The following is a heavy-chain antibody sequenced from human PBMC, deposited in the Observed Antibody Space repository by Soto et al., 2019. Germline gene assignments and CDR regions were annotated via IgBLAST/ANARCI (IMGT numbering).Heavy chain of an antibody. Sequence: QVQLEESGPGLVKPSETLSLTCTISGGPMNNYYCSWFRQPRGQGLEWIGYMGYNGFTRYNPSLRSRVAISLHTAKNQFSLNLSSVTAADTAIYYCARQGFGELHGLVDVWGQGITVTVSS. J-gene: IGHJ6*02. D-gene: IGHD3-10*01. CDR2: MGYNGFT. CDR1: GGPMNNYY. V-gene: IGHV4-59*08. CDR3: ARQGFGELHGLVDV.